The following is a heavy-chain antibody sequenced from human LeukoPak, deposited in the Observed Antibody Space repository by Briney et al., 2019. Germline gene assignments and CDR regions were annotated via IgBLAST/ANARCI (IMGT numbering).Heavy chain of an antibody. CDR2: ISYDGFNN. Sequence: GGSLRLSCAASGFTFRSYAMHWVRQAPGKGLEWVAVISYDGFNNYYADSVRGRFTISRDNSKNTLYVQMNSLRPEDTAVYYCAKDGYCDSASCYVWFDPWSQGTLVTVSS. J-gene: IGHJ5*02. V-gene: IGHV3-30*04. CDR3: AKDGYCDSASCYVWFDP. D-gene: IGHD2-2*03. CDR1: GFTFRSYA.